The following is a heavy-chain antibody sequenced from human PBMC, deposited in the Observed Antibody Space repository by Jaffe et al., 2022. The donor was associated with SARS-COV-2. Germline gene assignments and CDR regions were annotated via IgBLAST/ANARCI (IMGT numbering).Heavy chain of an antibody. Sequence: EVQLVESGGGLVQPGRSLRLSCAASGFTFDDYAMHWVRQAPGKGLEWVSGISWNSGSIGYADSVKGRFTISRDNAKNSLYLQMNSLRAEDTALYYCAKGTLGIAAAGLDYWGQGTLVTVSS. CDR2: ISWNSGSI. V-gene: IGHV3-9*01. CDR1: GFTFDDYA. J-gene: IGHJ4*02. CDR3: AKGTLGIAAAGLDY. D-gene: IGHD6-13*01.